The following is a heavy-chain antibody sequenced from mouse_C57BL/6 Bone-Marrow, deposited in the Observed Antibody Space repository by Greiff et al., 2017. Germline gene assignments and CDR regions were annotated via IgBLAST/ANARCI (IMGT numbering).Heavy chain of an antibody. V-gene: IGHV1-55*01. J-gene: IGHJ1*03. Sequence: QVQLQQPGAELVKPGASVKMSCKASGYTFTSYWITWVKQRPGQGLEWIGDIYPGSGSTNYNEKFKGKATLTADKSSSTAYMQLSSLTSEDSAVYFCARYPPHYYGSSHWYFDVWGTGTTVTVSS. CDR2: IYPGSGST. CDR1: GYTFTSYW. D-gene: IGHD1-1*01. CDR3: ARYPPHYYGSSHWYFDV.